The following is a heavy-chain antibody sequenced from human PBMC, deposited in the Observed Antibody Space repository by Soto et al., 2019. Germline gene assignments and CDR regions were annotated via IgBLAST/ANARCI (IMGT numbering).Heavy chain of an antibody. CDR3: ARGPPNWGFDS. Sequence: QVRLVQPGDEEKKPGASVKVSCKASGYTFTSHDINWVRQATGQGLEWMGWMSPNSGNTGYAQKFQGRVTMTRSTSISTAYMELSSLTSEDTAVYYCARGPPNWGFDSWGQGTLVIVSS. V-gene: IGHV1-8*01. CDR1: GYTFTSHD. D-gene: IGHD7-27*01. CDR2: MSPNSGNT. J-gene: IGHJ5*01.